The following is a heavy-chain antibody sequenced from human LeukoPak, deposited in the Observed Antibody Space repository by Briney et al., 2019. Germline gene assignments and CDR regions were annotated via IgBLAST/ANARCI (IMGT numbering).Heavy chain of an antibody. D-gene: IGHD3-22*01. Sequence: GGSLRLSCAASGFTFSSYAMSWVRQAPGRGLEWVSAISGSGGSTYYADSVKGRFTISRDNSKNTLYLQMNSLRAEDTAVYYCAKDRGGIVVVIDYWGQGTLVTVSS. CDR1: GFTFSSYA. CDR2: ISGSGGST. CDR3: AKDRGGIVVVIDY. V-gene: IGHV3-23*01. J-gene: IGHJ4*02.